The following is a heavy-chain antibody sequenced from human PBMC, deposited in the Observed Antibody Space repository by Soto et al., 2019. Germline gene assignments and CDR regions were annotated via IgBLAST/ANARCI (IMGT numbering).Heavy chain of an antibody. CDR3: ARGGGAGSYYRGYYYYGMDV. V-gene: IGHV4-34*01. J-gene: IGHJ6*04. CDR2: INHSGST. CDR1: GGSFSGYY. Sequence: PSETLSLTCAVYGGSFSGYYWSWIRQPPGKGLEWIGEINHSGSTNYNPSLKSRVTISVDTSKNQFSVKLSSVTAGDTAVYYCARGGGAGSYYRGYYYYGMDVWGKGTTVTVSS. D-gene: IGHD3-10*01.